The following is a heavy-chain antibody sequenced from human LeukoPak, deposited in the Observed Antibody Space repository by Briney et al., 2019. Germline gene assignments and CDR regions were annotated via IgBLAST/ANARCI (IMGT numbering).Heavy chain of an antibody. CDR1: GGSISSGGYS. Sequence: SETLSLTCAVSGGSISSGGYSWSWIRQPPGKGLEWIGYIYHSGSTYYNPSLKSRVTISVDRSKNQFSLKLSSVTAADTAVYYCARDRPDYGGNRIDYWGQGTLVTVSS. V-gene: IGHV4-30-2*01. CDR2: IYHSGST. CDR3: ARDRPDYGGNRIDY. J-gene: IGHJ4*02. D-gene: IGHD4-23*01.